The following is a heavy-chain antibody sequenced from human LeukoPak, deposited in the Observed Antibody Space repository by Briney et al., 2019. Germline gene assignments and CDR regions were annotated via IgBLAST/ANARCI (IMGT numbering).Heavy chain of an antibody. D-gene: IGHD5-18*01. CDR3: ARGQIQLWLQEYNWFDP. Sequence: SPSETLSLTCTVSGGSISSGGYYWNWIRQHPGKGLEWIGYIYYSGSTYYNPSLKSRVTISVDTSKNQFSLKLSSVTAADTAVYYCARGQIQLWLQEYNWFDPWGQGTLVTVSS. J-gene: IGHJ5*02. V-gene: IGHV4-31*03. CDR2: IYYSGST. CDR1: GGSISSGGYY.